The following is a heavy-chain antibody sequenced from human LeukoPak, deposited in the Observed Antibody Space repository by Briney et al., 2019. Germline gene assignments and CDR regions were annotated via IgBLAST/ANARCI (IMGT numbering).Heavy chain of an antibody. CDR2: IITIFGTA. J-gene: IGHJ6*03. CDR3: ARVGGATPYCYYIDV. D-gene: IGHD3-10*01. CDR1: GGTFSSYA. V-gene: IGHV1-69*05. Sequence: SVKLSCKASGGTFSSYAISWGRRAHGQGLGWRGGIITIFGTANYAQKFQGRVTITTDESTSTAYMELSSLSSEDTAAYYCARVGGATPYCYYIDVWGKGTTVTVSS.